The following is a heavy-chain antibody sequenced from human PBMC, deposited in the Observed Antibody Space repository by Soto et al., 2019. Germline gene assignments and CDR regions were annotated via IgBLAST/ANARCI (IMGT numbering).Heavy chain of an antibody. CDR1: GGSISSGGYY. CDR3: ARYRDGYEMGDY. J-gene: IGHJ4*02. CDR2: IYYSGST. D-gene: IGHD5-12*01. Sequence: SETLSLTCTVSGGSISSGGYYWSWIRQHPRKGLEWIGYIYYSGSTYYNPSLKSRVTISVDTSKNQFSLKLSSVTAADTAVYYCARYRDGYEMGDYWGQGTLVTVSS. V-gene: IGHV4-31*03.